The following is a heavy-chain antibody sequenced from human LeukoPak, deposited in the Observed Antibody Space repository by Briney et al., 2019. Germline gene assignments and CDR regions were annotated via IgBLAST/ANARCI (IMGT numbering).Heavy chain of an antibody. Sequence: GGSLRLPCAASGFTFSSYAMHWVRQAPGKGLEYVSAISSNGGSTYYANSVKGRFTISRDNSKNTLYLQMGSLRAEDMAVYYCARLIFGVVSAVDVWGKGTTVTVSS. V-gene: IGHV3-64*01. CDR3: ARLIFGVVSAVDV. J-gene: IGHJ6*04. CDR1: GFTFSSYA. CDR2: ISSNGGST. D-gene: IGHD3-3*01.